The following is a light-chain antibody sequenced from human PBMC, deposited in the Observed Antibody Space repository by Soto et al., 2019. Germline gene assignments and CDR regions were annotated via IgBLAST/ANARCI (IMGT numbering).Light chain of an antibody. CDR2: EVS. J-gene: IGLJ2*01. Sequence: QSVLTQPPSVSGSPGQSVTISCTGTSSDVGSYNRVSWYQQPPGTAPKLMIYEVSNRPSGVPDRFSGSKSGNTASLTISGLQAEDAADYYCSSYPSSSTVVFGGGTKLYVL. CDR1: SSDVGSYNR. V-gene: IGLV2-18*02. CDR3: SSYPSSSTVV.